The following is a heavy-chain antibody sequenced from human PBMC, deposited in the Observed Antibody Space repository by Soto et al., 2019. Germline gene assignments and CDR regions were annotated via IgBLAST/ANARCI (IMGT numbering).Heavy chain of an antibody. Sequence: QVQLAESGGGVVQPGRSLRLYCAASGFTFSNSGMHWVRQAPGKGLEWVAVISYGGTNEYYKDSVKGRFTSSRDNSKNRLYLQMNSLRPENTAVYYCARVRPGYSYGTVDVWGQGTTVIVTS. V-gene: IGHV3-30*10. CDR1: GFTFSNSG. J-gene: IGHJ6*02. CDR2: ISYGGTNE. CDR3: ARVRPGYSYGTVDV. D-gene: IGHD5-18*01.